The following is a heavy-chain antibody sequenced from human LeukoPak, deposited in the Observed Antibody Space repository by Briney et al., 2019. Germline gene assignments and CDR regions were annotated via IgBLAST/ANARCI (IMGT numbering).Heavy chain of an antibody. J-gene: IGHJ4*02. V-gene: IGHV3-64*02. CDR3: ARENTFFDL. Sequence: GGCLRLSCAASGFTFSSYAMHWVRQAPGKGLEYVSTISSNGGSTYYADSVKGRFTISRDNSKNTLYLQMGSLRAEDMAVFYCARENTFFDLWGQGALVTVSS. CDR2: ISSNGGST. CDR1: GFTFSSYA.